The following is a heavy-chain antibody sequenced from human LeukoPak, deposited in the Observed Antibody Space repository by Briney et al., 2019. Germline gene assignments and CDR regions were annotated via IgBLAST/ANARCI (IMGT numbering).Heavy chain of an antibody. V-gene: IGHV3-21*01. J-gene: IGHJ4*02. CDR2: ISSSSSYI. D-gene: IGHD3-22*01. CDR1: GFTFSSYS. Sequence: GGSLRLSCAASGFTFSSYSMNWVRQAPGKGLEWVSSISSSSSYIYYADSVKGRFTISRDNAKNSLYLQMNSLRAEDTAVYYCASEAGDSSGYYHDYWGQGTLVTVSS. CDR3: ASEAGDSSGYYHDY.